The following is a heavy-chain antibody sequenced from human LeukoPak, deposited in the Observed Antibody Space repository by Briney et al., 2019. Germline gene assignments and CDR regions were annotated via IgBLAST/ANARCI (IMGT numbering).Heavy chain of an antibody. CDR3: AREADYLAGTELRSTYYYYYMDV. CDR1: GYTFTSYD. J-gene: IGHJ6*03. CDR2: MNPNSGNT. D-gene: IGHD6-13*01. Sequence: GASVKVSCKASGYTFTSYDINWVRQATGQGLEWMGWMNPNSGNTGYAQKFQGRVTMTRNTSISTAYMELSSLRSEDTAVYYCAREADYLAGTELRSTYYYYYMDVWGKGTTVTVSS. V-gene: IGHV1-8*01.